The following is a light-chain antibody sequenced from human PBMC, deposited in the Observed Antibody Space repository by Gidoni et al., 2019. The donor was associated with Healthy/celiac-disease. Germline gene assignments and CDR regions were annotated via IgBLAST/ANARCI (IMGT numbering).Light chain of an antibody. CDR2: DAS. J-gene: IGKJ1*01. Sequence: EIALTQSPATLSLSHGERATLACRASPIVSSYLAWYQQKPGQAPRRLIYDASNRATVIPARFSGSGSGTDFTRTISSLEPGDVAVYYCQQRSNWPGTFGQGAKVEIK. CDR3: QQRSNWPGT. CDR1: PIVSSY. V-gene: IGKV3-11*01.